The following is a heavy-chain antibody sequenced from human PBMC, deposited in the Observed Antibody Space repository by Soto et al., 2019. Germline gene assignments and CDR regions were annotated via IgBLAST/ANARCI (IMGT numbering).Heavy chain of an antibody. V-gene: IGHV5-51*01. CDR1: GYIIKNYW. CDR2: IFPDDSDT. J-gene: IGHJ4*02. D-gene: IGHD3-16*01. CDR3: FRGGVTSRTFAY. Sequence: GESLKISCKASGYIIKNYWIGWVRQMPGQGLEWMGIIFPDDSDTRYSPSFQGHVTISVDKSISTAYVQWSSLKASDSAIYYCFRGGVTSRTFAYWGQGTLVTVPQ.